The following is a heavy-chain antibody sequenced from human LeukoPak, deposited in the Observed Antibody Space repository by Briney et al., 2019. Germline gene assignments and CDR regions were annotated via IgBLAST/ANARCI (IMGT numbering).Heavy chain of an antibody. J-gene: IGHJ3*02. D-gene: IGHD5-12*01. V-gene: IGHV3-33*01. CDR3: AREEGGGYDYAFDI. CDR1: GFTFSSYG. CDR2: IWYDGSNK. Sequence: GTSLRLSCAASGFTFSSYGMHWVRQAPGKGLEWVAVIWYDGSNKYYADSVKGRFTISRDNSKNTLYLQMNSLRAEDTAVYYCAREEGGGYDYAFDIWGQGTMVTVSS.